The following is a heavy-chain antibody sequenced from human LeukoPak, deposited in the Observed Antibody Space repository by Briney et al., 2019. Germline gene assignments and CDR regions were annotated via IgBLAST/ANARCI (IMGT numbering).Heavy chain of an antibody. CDR1: GFTFDDYA. V-gene: IGHV3-43*02. CDR2: ISGDGGST. J-gene: IGHJ4*02. CDR3: AKDIRPGGWLAPFDD. D-gene: IGHD6-19*01. Sequence: PGGSLRLSCAASGFTFDDYAMHWVRQAPGKGLEWVSLISGDGGSTYYADSVKGRFTISRDNSKNSLYLQMNSLRTEDTALYYCAKDIRPGGWLAPFDDWGQGTLVTVSS.